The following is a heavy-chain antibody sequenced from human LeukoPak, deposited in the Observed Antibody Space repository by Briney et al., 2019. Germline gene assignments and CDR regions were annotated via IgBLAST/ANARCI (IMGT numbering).Heavy chain of an antibody. Sequence: GASVKVSCKASGGTFSSYAISWVRQAPGQGLEWMGGIIPIFGTANYAQKFQGRVTITADKSTSTAYMELSSLRSEDTAVYYCVEYSSSSTGYWGQGTLVTVSS. J-gene: IGHJ4*02. CDR2: IIPIFGTA. V-gene: IGHV1-69*06. CDR1: GGTFSSYA. D-gene: IGHD6-6*01. CDR3: VEYSSSSTGY.